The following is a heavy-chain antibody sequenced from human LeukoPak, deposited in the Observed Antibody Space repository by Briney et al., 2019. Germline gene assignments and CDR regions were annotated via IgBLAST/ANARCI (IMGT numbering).Heavy chain of an antibody. CDR1: GGSISSYY. Sequence: SETLSLTCTVSGGSISSYYWSWIRQPPGKGLEWIGYIYYSGSTNYNPSLKSRVTISVDTSKNQFSLKLSSVTAADTAVYYCARGTNDFWSGSRWFDPWGQGTLVTVSS. J-gene: IGHJ5*02. CDR3: ARGTNDFWSGSRWFDP. CDR2: IYYSGST. V-gene: IGHV4-59*12. D-gene: IGHD3-3*01.